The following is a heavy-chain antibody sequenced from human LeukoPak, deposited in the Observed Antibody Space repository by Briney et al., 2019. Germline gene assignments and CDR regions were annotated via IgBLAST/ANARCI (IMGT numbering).Heavy chain of an antibody. V-gene: IGHV4-39*07. Sequence: SETLSLTWTVSGGSISSSSYYWGWIRQPPGTGLEWIGSIYYSGSTYYNPSLKRRVTISVDTSKNQFSLKLSSVTAADTAVYYCARVGGGEWLLYYFDYWGQGTLVTVSS. CDR3: ARVGGGEWLLYYFDY. CDR1: GGSISSSSYY. J-gene: IGHJ4*02. CDR2: IYYSGST. D-gene: IGHD3-3*01.